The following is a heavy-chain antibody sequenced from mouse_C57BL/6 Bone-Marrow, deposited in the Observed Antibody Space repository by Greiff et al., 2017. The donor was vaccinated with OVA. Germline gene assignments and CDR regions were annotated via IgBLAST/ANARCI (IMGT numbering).Heavy chain of an antibody. CDR1: GYSIPSGYY. Sequence: EVKLVESGPGLVKPSQSLSLTCSVTGYSIPSGYYWNWIRQFPGNKLEWMGYISYDGSNNYHPSLTNRISITRDTSKNQVFLKLISVTTEDTATYYCARDEDYDYDGFAYWGQGTLVTVSA. CDR3: ARDEDYDYDGFAY. D-gene: IGHD2-4*01. J-gene: IGHJ3*01. CDR2: ISYDGSN. V-gene: IGHV3-6*01.